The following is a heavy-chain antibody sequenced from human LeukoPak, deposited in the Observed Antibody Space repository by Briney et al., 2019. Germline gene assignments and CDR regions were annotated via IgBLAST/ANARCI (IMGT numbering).Heavy chain of an antibody. CDR1: GFTFSSYS. D-gene: IGHD2-2*01. Sequence: GGSMRLSCAASGFTFSSYSMNWVRQAPGKGLGGVSSISSSSSYIYYADSVKGRFTISRDNAKNSLYLQMNSLRAEDTAVYYCARDFCSSTSCYYYYYYYMDVWGKGTTVTVSS. CDR2: ISSSSSYI. J-gene: IGHJ6*03. V-gene: IGHV3-21*01. CDR3: ARDFCSSTSCYYYYYYYMDV.